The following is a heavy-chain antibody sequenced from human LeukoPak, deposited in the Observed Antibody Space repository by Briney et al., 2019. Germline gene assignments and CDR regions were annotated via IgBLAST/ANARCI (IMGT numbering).Heavy chain of an antibody. CDR2: ISYTGTT. CDR3: AREQYGDFDY. CDR1: GGSVTSDLTY. Sequence: SETLSLTCTVSGGSVTSDLTYWSWVRQPPGEGLEWIGYISYTGTTNYNPSLKSRLTISVDTSKNQFSLKLTSVTAADTAVYYCAREQYGDFDYWGQGTLVTVSS. J-gene: IGHJ4*02. V-gene: IGHV4-61*01. D-gene: IGHD4-17*01.